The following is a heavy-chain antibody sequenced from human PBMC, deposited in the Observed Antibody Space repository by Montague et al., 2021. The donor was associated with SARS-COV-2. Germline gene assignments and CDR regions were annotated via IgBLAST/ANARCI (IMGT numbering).Heavy chain of an antibody. J-gene: IGHJ4*02. CDR2: SDWDDDK. D-gene: IGHD3-9*01. CDR3: ARIRDYDILTGSYSGFDY. CDR1: GFSRSTSGMC. Sequence: PALVKPTQTLTLTCTFSGFSRSTSGMCVSWIRQPPGKALEWLALSDWDDDKYYSTSLKTRLTISKDTSKNQVVLTMTNMDPVDTATYYCARIRDYDILTGSYSGFDYWGQGTLATVSS. V-gene: IGHV2-70*01.